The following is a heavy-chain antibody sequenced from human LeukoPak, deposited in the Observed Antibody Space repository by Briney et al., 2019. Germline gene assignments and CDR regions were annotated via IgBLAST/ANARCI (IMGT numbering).Heavy chain of an antibody. CDR1: GFTFSSYA. D-gene: IGHD5-18*01. CDR3: ARGIGAAMVDY. J-gene: IGHJ4*02. V-gene: IGHV3-30*04. CDR2: ISYDGSNK. Sequence: GGSLRLSCAASGFTFSSYAMHWVRQAPGKGLEWVAVISYDGSNKYYADSVKGRFTISRDNSKNTLYLQMNSLRAEDTAVYYCARGIGAAMVDYWGQGTLVTVSS.